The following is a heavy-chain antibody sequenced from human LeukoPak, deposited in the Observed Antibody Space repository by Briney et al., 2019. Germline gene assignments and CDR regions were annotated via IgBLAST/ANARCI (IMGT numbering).Heavy chain of an antibody. V-gene: IGHV4-61*02. Sequence: SQTLSLTCTVSGGSISSGSYYWSWIRQPAGKGLEWTGRIYTSGSTNYNPSLKSRVTISVDTSKNQFSLKLSSVTAADTAVYYCARSKVRGVITYYFDYWGQGTLVTVSS. CDR2: IYTSGST. CDR3: ARSKVRGVITYYFDY. J-gene: IGHJ4*02. D-gene: IGHD3-10*01. CDR1: GGSISSGSYY.